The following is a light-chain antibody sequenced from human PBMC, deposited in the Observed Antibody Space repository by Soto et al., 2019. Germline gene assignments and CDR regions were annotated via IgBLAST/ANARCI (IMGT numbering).Light chain of an antibody. J-gene: IGKJ1*01. CDR2: GAS. CDR3: QHYNNWPPWT. Sequence: IVMTQSPVTLSVSPGERATLSCRASQSVSSNLAWYQQKPGQAPRLLIYGASTRATGIPARFSGSGSGTEFTLTISSLKSEDFAVYYCQHYNNWPPWTFGQGTKVEIK. V-gene: IGKV3-15*01. CDR1: QSVSSN.